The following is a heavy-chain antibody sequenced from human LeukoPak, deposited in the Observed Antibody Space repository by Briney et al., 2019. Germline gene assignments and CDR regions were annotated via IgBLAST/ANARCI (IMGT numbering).Heavy chain of an antibody. J-gene: IGHJ4*02. V-gene: IGHV3-48*01. Sequence: GGSLRLSCAASGFTFSSYGMTWVRQAPGKGLEWVSYISSSSSTIYYADSVKGRFTISRDNSKNTLYLQMNSLRAEDTAVYYCTRKIASGWYSGYWGQGTLVTVSS. D-gene: IGHD6-19*01. CDR2: ISSSSSTI. CDR1: GFTFSSYG. CDR3: TRKIASGWYSGY.